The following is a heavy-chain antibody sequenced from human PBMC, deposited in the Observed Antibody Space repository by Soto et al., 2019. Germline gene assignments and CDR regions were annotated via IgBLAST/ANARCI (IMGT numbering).Heavy chain of an antibody. V-gene: IGHV4-59*01. CDR2: IYYSGST. CDR1: GCSISSSY. CDR3: ARSDGRY. Sequence: PSETLSLACTVSGCSISSSYWSWIRQPPGKGLEWIGYIYYSGSTNYNPSLKSRVTISVDTSKNQFSLKLSSVTAADTAVYYCARSDGRYWGQGTLVTVSS. J-gene: IGHJ4*02.